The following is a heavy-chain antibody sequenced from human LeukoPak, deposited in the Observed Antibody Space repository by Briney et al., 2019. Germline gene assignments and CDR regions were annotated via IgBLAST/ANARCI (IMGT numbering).Heavy chain of an antibody. CDR2: INPNSGGT. CDR1: GYTFTGYY. CDR3: ARPAFMTTVTNYYYYGMDV. J-gene: IGHJ6*02. Sequence: ASVKVSCKASGYTFTGYYMHWVRQAPGQGLEWMGWINPNSGGTNYAQKFQGRVTMTRDTSISTAYMELSRLRSDDTAVYYCARPAFMTTVTNYYYYGMDVWGQGTTVTVSS. D-gene: IGHD4-17*01. V-gene: IGHV1-2*02.